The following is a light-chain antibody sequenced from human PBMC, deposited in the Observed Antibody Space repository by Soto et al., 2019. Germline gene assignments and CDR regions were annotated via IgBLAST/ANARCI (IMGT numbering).Light chain of an antibody. V-gene: IGKV3D-20*01. J-gene: IGKJ1*01. CDR2: DAS. CDR3: QQYGTSPWT. Sequence: EIVLTQSPATLSLSPGVRATLSCGASQSVSGTYLAWYQQKFGLAPRLLIYDASTRATGIPVRFSGSGSGTDFTLTIGRLEPEDSAVYYCQQYGTSPWTFGQGTKVEIK. CDR1: QSVSGTY.